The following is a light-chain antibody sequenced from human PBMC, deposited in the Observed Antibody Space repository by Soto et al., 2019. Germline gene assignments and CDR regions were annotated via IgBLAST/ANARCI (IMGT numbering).Light chain of an antibody. CDR1: ISDIGDYNY. Sequence: QSALTQPASVSVSPGQSITISCTGTISDIGDYNYVSWYQQHPGKAPKLMIYDVSNRPSGVSNRFSGSKSGYTASLTISGLQPEDEADYSCSSYRSISTIVVFGGGTQLTVL. CDR2: DVS. CDR3: SSYRSISTIVV. V-gene: IGLV2-14*03. J-gene: IGLJ2*01.